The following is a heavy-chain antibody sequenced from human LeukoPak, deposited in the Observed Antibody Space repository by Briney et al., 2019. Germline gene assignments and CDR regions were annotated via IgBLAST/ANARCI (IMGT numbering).Heavy chain of an antibody. V-gene: IGHV3-9*01. J-gene: IGHJ6*02. CDR2: ISWNSGSI. CDR1: GFTFDDYA. CDR3: AKDLYGGNSYYYYGMGV. Sequence: PGRSLRLSCAASGFTFDDYAMHWVRQAPGKGLEWVSGISWNSGSIGYADSVKGRFTISRDNAKNSLYLQMNSLRAEDTALYYCAKDLYGGNSYYYYGMGVWGQGTTVTVSS. D-gene: IGHD4-23*01.